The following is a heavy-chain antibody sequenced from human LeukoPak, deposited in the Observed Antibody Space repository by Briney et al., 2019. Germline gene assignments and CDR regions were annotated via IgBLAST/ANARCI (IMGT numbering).Heavy chain of an antibody. CDR1: GFTFSTYW. V-gene: IGHV3-74*01. D-gene: IGHD2-15*01. Sequence: GGSLRLSCAASGFTFSTYWVHWVRQAPGKGLVWVSRINPDGSRTDYADSVKGRFTISRDNAKNTLYLQMNSLRAEDTAVYFCARDLCGSRDYWGQGTLVTVSS. CDR2: INPDGSRT. J-gene: IGHJ4*02. CDR3: ARDLCGSRDY.